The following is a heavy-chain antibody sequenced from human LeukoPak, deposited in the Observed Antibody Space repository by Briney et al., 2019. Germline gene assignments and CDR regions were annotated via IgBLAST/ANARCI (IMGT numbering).Heavy chain of an antibody. Sequence: PGGSLRLSCAASGFTFSSYGMHWVRQAPGKGLEWVAVISYDGSNKYYADSVKGRFTISRDNSKNTLYLQMNSLRAEDMAVYYCLAKGFDYWGQGTLVTVSS. CDR3: LAKGFDY. CDR2: ISYDGSNK. J-gene: IGHJ4*02. V-gene: IGHV3-30*03. CDR1: GFTFSSYG.